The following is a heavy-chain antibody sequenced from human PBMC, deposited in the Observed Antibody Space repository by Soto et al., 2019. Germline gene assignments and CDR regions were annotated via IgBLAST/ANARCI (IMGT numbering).Heavy chain of an antibody. CDR3: ARSRYFDWLYYMDV. J-gene: IGHJ6*02. CDR2: IYHSGST. V-gene: IGHV4-4*02. Sequence: ASETLSLTCAVSGGSISSSNWWSWVRQPPGKGLEWIGEIYHSGSTNYNPSLKSRVTISVDKSKNQFSLKLSSVTAADTTVYYCARSRYFDWLYYMDVWGQGTTVTVSS. D-gene: IGHD3-9*01. CDR1: GGSISSSNW.